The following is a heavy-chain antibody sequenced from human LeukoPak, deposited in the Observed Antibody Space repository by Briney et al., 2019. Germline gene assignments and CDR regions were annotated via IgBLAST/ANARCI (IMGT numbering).Heavy chain of an antibody. CDR3: ARVSGSGWFFP. CDR1: GFTFSSYW. D-gene: IGHD6-19*01. V-gene: IGHV3-74*01. J-gene: IGHJ5*02. CDR2: INSDGSST. Sequence: GGSLRLSCAASGFTFSSYWMHWVRQAPGKGLVWVSRINSDGSSTTYADSVKGRFTISRDNAKNTLYLQMNSLRAEDTAVYYCARVSGSGWFFPWGQGTLVTVSS.